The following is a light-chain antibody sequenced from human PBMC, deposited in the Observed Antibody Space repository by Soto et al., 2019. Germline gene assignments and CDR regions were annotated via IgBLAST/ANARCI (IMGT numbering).Light chain of an antibody. CDR1: SSDVGGYNY. J-gene: IGLJ1*01. V-gene: IGLV2-14*01. CDR2: EVS. Sequence: QSVLTQPASVSGSPGQSITISCTGTSSDVGGYNYVSWYQQHPGKAPKLMIYEVSNRPLGVSNRFSGSKSGNTASLTISGLXAEDEAVYYCTSYTSSSTLDVFGTGTKVTVL. CDR3: TSYTSSSTLDV.